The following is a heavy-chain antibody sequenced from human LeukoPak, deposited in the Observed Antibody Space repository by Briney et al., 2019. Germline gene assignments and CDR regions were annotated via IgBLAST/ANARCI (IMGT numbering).Heavy chain of an antibody. CDR2: IYSGGST. D-gene: IGHD4-17*01. J-gene: IGHJ4*02. CDR1: GFTFSSYA. CDR3: AREDGDYVVDY. V-gene: IGHV3-66*01. Sequence: PGGSLRLSCAASGFTFSSYAMSWVRQAPGKGLEWVSVIYSGGSTYYADSVKGRFTISRDNSKNTLYLQMNSLRAEDTAVYYCAREDGDYVVDYWGQGTLVTVSS.